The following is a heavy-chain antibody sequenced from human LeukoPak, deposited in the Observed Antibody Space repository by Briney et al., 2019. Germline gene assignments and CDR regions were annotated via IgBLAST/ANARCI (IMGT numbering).Heavy chain of an antibody. CDR3: ARENSNSWYLDY. CDR2: IYNSGST. V-gene: IGHV4-59*01. D-gene: IGHD6-13*01. Sequence: SETLSLTCTVSGGSISTYYWSWIRQPPGKGLDWIGYIYNSGSTNYNPSLKSRVTISVDTSKNQFSLKLSSVTAADTAVYYCARENSNSWYLDYWGQGTLVTVSS. J-gene: IGHJ4*02. CDR1: GGSISTYY.